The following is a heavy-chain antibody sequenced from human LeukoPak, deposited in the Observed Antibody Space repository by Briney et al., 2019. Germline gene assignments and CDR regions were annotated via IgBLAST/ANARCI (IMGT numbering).Heavy chain of an antibody. D-gene: IGHD2-2*01. V-gene: IGHV4-34*01. Sequence: PSETLSLTCAVYGGSFSGYYWSWIRQPPGKGLEWIGEINHSGTTIYNPSLKSRVTISVDTSKNQFSLKLSSVTAADTAVYYCAKDYHLQTGNYFDYWGQGTLVTVSS. CDR3: AKDYHLQTGNYFDY. CDR2: INHSGTT. CDR1: GGSFSGYY. J-gene: IGHJ4*02.